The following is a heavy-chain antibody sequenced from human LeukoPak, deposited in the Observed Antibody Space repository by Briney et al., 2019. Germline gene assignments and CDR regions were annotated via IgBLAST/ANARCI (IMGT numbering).Heavy chain of an antibody. Sequence: PGRSLRLSCAASEFNFSSFAMHWVRQAPGQGLEWVAVISFDGNHKYYADSVKDRFTISRDNSKHTVNLQMDSLRTDDTAIYYCARESEFWVGEPTGLDYWGQGTLVTVSS. CDR2: ISFDGNHK. CDR1: EFNFSSFA. J-gene: IGHJ4*02. V-gene: IGHV3-30-3*01. D-gene: IGHD3-10*01. CDR3: ARESEFWVGEPTGLDY.